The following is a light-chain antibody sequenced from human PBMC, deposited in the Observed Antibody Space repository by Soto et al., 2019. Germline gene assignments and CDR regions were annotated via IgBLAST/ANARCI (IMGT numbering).Light chain of an antibody. CDR2: DVS. Sequence: QSALTQPASVSGSPGQSITLSCTGTSSDIGDYNYVSWYQQYPGKVPKHVIYDVSHRPSGVSNRFSGSKSGNTASLTISGLQAEDEADYYCSSSTTTASLVVVGGGTKLTVL. J-gene: IGLJ3*02. CDR3: SSSTTTASLVV. V-gene: IGLV2-14*01. CDR1: SSDIGDYNY.